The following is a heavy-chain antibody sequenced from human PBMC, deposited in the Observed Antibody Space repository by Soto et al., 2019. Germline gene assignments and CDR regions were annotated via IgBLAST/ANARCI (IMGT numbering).Heavy chain of an antibody. V-gene: IGHV3-33*01. CDR1: GFTFSNYG. D-gene: IGHD1-1*01. CDR2: IWYDGSNK. J-gene: IGHJ4*02. CDR3: ARETIVTKAGAY. Sequence: QVQLVESGGGVVQPGRSLRLSCAASGFTFSNYGMHWVRQAPGKGLEWVALIWYDGSNKSYADSVKGRFTISRDNSKNPLYLQMNSLRVEDTAVYYCARETIVTKAGAYWGQGTLVTVSS.